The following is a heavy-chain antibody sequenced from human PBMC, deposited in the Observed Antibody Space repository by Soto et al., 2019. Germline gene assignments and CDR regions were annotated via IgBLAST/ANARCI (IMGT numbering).Heavy chain of an antibody. J-gene: IGHJ4*02. CDR3: ARGVTFGGVIPYSPLDY. Sequence: QVQLVQSGAEVKKPGSSVKVSCKASGGTFSSYAISWVRQAPGQGLEWMGGIIPIFGTANYAQKFQGRVTITADESTSTAYMELSSLRSEDTAVYYCARGVTFGGVIPYSPLDYWGQGTLVTVSS. CDR1: GGTFSSYA. CDR2: IIPIFGTA. V-gene: IGHV1-69*12. D-gene: IGHD3-16*02.